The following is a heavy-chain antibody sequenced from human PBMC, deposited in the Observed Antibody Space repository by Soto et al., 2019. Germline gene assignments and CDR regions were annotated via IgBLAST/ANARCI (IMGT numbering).Heavy chain of an antibody. CDR2: ISSNGGST. Sequence: GGSLRLSCSASGFTFSSYAMHWVRQAPGKGLEYVSAISSNGGSTYYADSVRGRFTISRDNSKNTLYLQMSSLRAEDTAVYYCVKHYSSSWYYNHMPGFDYWGQGSLVTVSS. V-gene: IGHV3-64D*06. CDR3: VKHYSSSWYYNHMPGFDY. D-gene: IGHD6-13*01. CDR1: GFTFSSYA. J-gene: IGHJ4*02.